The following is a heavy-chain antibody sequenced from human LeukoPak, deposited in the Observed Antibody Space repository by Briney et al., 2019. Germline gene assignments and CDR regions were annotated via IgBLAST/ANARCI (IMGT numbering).Heavy chain of an antibody. CDR3: VRDRGIASTGGYGMDV. CDR1: GLTVSSNY. J-gene: IGHJ6*02. D-gene: IGHD6-13*01. CDR2: IHNNGIT. Sequence: PGRSLRLSCAASGLTVSSNYMSWVRQASGKGLEWGSIIHNNGITHYADSVKGRFTLSRDNSKNTLYLQMNSLRAEDTAVYYCVRDRGIASTGGYGMDVWGQGTTVTVSS. V-gene: IGHV3-53*01.